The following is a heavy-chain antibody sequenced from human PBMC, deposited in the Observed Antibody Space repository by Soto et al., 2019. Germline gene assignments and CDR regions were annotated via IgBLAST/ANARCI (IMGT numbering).Heavy chain of an antibody. Sequence: GSGPTLVNPTQTLTLTCTFSGFSLSTSGVGVGWIRQPPGKALEWLALIYWNDDKRYSPSLKSRLTITKDTSKNQVVLTMTNMDPVDTATYYCAHPLYPPGIAHQTSDYYYYGMDVWGQGTTVTVSS. CDR2: IYWNDDK. CDR1: GFSLSTSGVG. D-gene: IGHD6-13*01. V-gene: IGHV2-5*01. CDR3: AHPLYPPGIAHQTSDYYYYGMDV. J-gene: IGHJ6*02.